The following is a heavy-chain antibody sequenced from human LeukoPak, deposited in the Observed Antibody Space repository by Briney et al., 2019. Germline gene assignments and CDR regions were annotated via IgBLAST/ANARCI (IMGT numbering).Heavy chain of an antibody. D-gene: IGHD1-14*01. CDR3: TGDLRITGDQ. J-gene: IGHJ5*02. V-gene: IGHV3-74*01. CDR2: INPDGTTT. CDR1: GFTFGHYW. Sequence: GGSLRLSCVASGFTFGHYWMFWVRQAPGEGLVWLSHINPDGTTTDYVDSVKGRFTVSRDNAQNTLYLQMNSLRVDDTAVYYCTGDLRITGDQWGQGTLVTVSS.